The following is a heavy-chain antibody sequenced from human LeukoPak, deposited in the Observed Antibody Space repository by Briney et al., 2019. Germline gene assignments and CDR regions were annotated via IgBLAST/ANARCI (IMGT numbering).Heavy chain of an antibody. CDR1: GYTFTSYD. D-gene: IGHD5-24*01. CDR2: MNPNSGNT. V-gene: IGHV1-8*01. Sequence: ASVKVSCKASGYTFTSYDINWVRQATGQGLEWMGWMNPNSGNTGYAQKFQGRVTMTRNTSISTAYMELSRLRSDDTAVYYCARDLAVVEMATTRDYWGQGTLVTVSS. CDR3: ARDLAVVEMATTRDY. J-gene: IGHJ4*02.